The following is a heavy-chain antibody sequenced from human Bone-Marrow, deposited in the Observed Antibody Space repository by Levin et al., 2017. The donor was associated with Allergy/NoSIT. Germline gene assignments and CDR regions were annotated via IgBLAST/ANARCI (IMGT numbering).Heavy chain of an antibody. CDR3: TRGVTTSFRVKWDY. J-gene: IGHJ4*02. CDR1: GFTFGDYA. V-gene: IGHV3-49*03. D-gene: IGHD4-17*01. Sequence: PGGSLRLSCTASGFTFGDYAMSWFRQAPGKGLEWVGFIRSKAYGGTTEYAASVKGRFTISRDDSKSIAYLQMNSLKTEDTAVYYCTRGVTTSFRVKWDYWGQGTLVTVSS. CDR2: IRSKAYGGTT.